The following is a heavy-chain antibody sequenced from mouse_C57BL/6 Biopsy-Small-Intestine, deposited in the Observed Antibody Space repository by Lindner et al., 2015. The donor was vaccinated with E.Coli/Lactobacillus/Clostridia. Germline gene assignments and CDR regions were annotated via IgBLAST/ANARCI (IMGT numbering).Heavy chain of an antibody. CDR3: AREQAYYRYYRAPFAY. V-gene: IGHV1-42*01. J-gene: IGHJ3*01. CDR1: GYSFTDYY. D-gene: IGHD2-12*01. CDR2: IIPSSGGT. Sequence: VQLQESGPELVKPGTSVKISCKASGYSFTDYYMHWVKQSPEKSLEWIGEIIPSSGGTTYNQKFKAKATLTVDTFSSTAYMHLESLTSEDSAVYYCAREQAYYRYYRAPFAYWGPRDSGHCLC.